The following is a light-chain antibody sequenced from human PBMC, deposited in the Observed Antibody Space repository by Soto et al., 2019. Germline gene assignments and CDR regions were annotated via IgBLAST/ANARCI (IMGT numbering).Light chain of an antibody. Sequence: DILLTQSPATLSLSPGERATLSCRASQGVSTYLVWYQQRPAQAPRLLIYDVSHRATGIPARFSGSGSGTDFTLTISSLEPEDVAVYFCQQRGNWPLTFGGGTKVEI. CDR1: QGVSTY. CDR3: QQRGNWPLT. J-gene: IGKJ4*01. V-gene: IGKV3-11*01. CDR2: DVS.